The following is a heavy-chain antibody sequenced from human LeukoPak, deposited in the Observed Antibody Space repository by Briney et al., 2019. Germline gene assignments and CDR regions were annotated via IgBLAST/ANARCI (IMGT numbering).Heavy chain of an antibody. CDR1: GFTFSSHW. Sequence: GGSLRLSCAASGFTFSSHWMHWIRQAPGTGLVWVSRISTYGSSTSYADSAKDRLTISRDNAKNTLYLQMNSLRGDDTAVYYCARDTAGLAYWGQGTLVTVSS. V-gene: IGHV3-74*01. CDR2: ISTYGSST. D-gene: IGHD2-21*02. CDR3: ARDTAGLAY. J-gene: IGHJ4*02.